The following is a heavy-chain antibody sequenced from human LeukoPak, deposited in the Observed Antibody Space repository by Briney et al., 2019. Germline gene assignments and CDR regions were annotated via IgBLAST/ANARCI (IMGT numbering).Heavy chain of an antibody. J-gene: IGHJ3*02. CDR3: ARGFREEMATIRDAFDT. V-gene: IGHV1-46*01. Sequence: ASVKVSCKASGYTFTSYYMHWVRQAPGQGLEWMRIINPSGGSTSYAQKFQGRVTMTRDTSTSTVYMELSSLRSEDTAVYYCARGFREEMATIRDAFDTWGQGTMVTVSS. CDR1: GYTFTSYY. D-gene: IGHD5-24*01. CDR2: INPSGGST.